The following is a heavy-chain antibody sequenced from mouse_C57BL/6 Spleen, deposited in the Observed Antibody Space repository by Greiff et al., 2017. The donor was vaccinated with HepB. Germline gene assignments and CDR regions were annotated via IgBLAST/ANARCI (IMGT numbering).Heavy chain of an antibody. Sequence: EVHLVESGPGLVKPSQSLSLTCSVTGYSITSGYYWNWIRQFPGNKLEWMGYISYDGSNNYNPSLKNRISIIRDTSKNQFFLKLNSVTTEDTATYYCARWDYDYDGGYWGQGTTLTVSS. V-gene: IGHV3-6*01. CDR3: ARWDYDYDGGY. CDR1: GYSITSGYY. J-gene: IGHJ2*01. CDR2: ISYDGSN. D-gene: IGHD2-4*01.